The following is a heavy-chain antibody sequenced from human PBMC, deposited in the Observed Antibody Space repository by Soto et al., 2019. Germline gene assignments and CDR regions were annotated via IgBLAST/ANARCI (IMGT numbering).Heavy chain of an antibody. J-gene: IGHJ4*02. V-gene: IGHV1-46*03. CDR1: GYTFTSYY. CDR2: INPSGGST. D-gene: IGHD2-15*01. Sequence: ASVKVSCKASGYTFTSYYMHRVRQAPGQGLEWMGIINPSGGSTSYAQKFQGRVTMTRDTSTSTVYMELSSLRSEDTAVYYCARARRYCSGGSCYSGVFDYWGQGTLVTVSS. CDR3: ARARRYCSGGSCYSGVFDY.